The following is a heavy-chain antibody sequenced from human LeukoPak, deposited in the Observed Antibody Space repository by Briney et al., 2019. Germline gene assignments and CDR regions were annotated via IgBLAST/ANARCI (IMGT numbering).Heavy chain of an antibody. CDR3: ARREYYYGSGSFEKRLGSPS. CDR1: GGSFSGYY. D-gene: IGHD3-10*01. Sequence: SETLSLTCAVYGGSFSGYYWSWIRQPPGKGLEWIGEINHSGSTNYNPSLKSRVTISVDTSKNQFSLKLSSVTAADTAVYYCARREYYYGSGSFEKRLGSPSWGQGTLVTVSS. V-gene: IGHV4-34*01. CDR2: INHSGST. J-gene: IGHJ5*02.